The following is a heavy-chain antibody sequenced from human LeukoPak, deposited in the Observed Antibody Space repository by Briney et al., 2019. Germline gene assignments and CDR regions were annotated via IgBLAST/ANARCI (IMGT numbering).Heavy chain of an antibody. CDR3: ARTPGMVVVKTFYCMDV. J-gene: IGHJ6*02. Sequence: GASVQVSCKTSGYTFTSDGISWVRQAPGQGLEWMGWIGTYKGNTNYAQMFQGRFTMTTDTSTSTAYMELKNLRSDDTAVYYCARTPGMVVVKTFYCMDVWGQGTTVTVSS. CDR1: GYTFTSDG. CDR2: IGTYKGNT. V-gene: IGHV1-18*01. D-gene: IGHD3-22*01.